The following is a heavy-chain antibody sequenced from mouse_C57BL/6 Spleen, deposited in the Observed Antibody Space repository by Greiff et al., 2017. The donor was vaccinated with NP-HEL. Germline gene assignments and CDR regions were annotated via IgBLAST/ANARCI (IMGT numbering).Heavy chain of an antibody. CDR3: ARGYYGSSYGYFDV. J-gene: IGHJ1*03. D-gene: IGHD1-1*01. V-gene: IGHV3-1*01. CDR2: ISYSGST. CDR1: GYSITSGYD. Sequence: EVKLVESGPGMVKPSQSLSLTCTVTGYSITSGYDWHWIRHFPGNKLEWMGYISYSGSTNYNPSLKSRISITHDTSKNHFFLKLNSVTTEDTATYYCARGYYGSSYGYFDVWGTGTTVTVSS.